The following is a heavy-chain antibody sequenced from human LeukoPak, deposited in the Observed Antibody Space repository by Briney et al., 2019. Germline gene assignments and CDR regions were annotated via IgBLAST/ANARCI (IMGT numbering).Heavy chain of an antibody. CDR2: ISAYNGNT. CDR3: ASGHCSSTSCYLYYYMDV. Sequence: ASVKVSCKASGYTFTSYGISWVRQAPGRGLEWMGWISAYNGNTNYAQKLQGRVTMTTDTSTSTAYMELRSLRSDDTAVYYCASGHCSSTSCYLYYYMDVWGKGTTVTVSS. D-gene: IGHD2-2*03. V-gene: IGHV1-18*01. CDR1: GYTFTSYG. J-gene: IGHJ6*03.